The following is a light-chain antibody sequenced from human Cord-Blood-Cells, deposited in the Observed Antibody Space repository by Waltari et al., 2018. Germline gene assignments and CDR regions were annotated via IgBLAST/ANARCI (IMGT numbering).Light chain of an antibody. V-gene: IGLV2-14*01. Sequence: QSALTQPASVSGSPGQSLTIPCTGTSSDVGGYNYVSWYQQHPGKAPKLMIYDVSNRPSGVSNRFSGSKSGNTASLTISGLQAEDEADYYCSSYTSSSPWVFGGGTKLTVL. J-gene: IGLJ3*02. CDR1: SSDVGGYNY. CDR2: DVS. CDR3: SSYTSSSPWV.